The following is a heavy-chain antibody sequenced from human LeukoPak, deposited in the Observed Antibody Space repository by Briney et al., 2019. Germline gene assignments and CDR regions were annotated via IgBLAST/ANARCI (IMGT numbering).Heavy chain of an antibody. D-gene: IGHD1-14*01. V-gene: IGHV4-39*07. Sequence: RASETLSLTCIVSGGAISSGSYYWGWIRQPPGKGLEWIGSMYYTGSTYNSPSLKSRVTISVDTSKNQFSLELTSVTAADTAVYYCARNLAGKPTYWGQGTLVTVSS. CDR2: MYYTGST. J-gene: IGHJ4*02. CDR3: ARNLAGKPTY. CDR1: GGAISSGSYY.